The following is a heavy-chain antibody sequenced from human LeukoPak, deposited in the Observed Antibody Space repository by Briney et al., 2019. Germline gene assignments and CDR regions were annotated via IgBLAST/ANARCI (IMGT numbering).Heavy chain of an antibody. CDR1: GGSFSGYY. J-gene: IGHJ4*02. CDR2: INHSGST. V-gene: IGHV4-34*01. CDR3: ARAKWELLYY. Sequence: SETLSLTCAVYGGSFSGYYWSWIRQPPGKGLEWIGEINHSGSTNYNPSLKSRVTISVDTSKNQFSLKLSSVTAADTAVYYCARAKWELLYYWGQGTLVTVSS. D-gene: IGHD1-26*01.